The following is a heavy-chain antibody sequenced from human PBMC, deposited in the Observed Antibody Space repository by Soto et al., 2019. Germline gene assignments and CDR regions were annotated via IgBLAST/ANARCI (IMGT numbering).Heavy chain of an antibody. D-gene: IGHD3-22*01. CDR2: ITLSGGSA. CDR3: AKFGDYYYSLFDY. Sequence: PGRSLRLSCAASGFIFTNYAMSWVRQAPGKGLEWVSVITLSGGSAYYADSVKGRFTISRDNSQNTLYLQMNSLRAEDTAVYYCAKFGDYYYSLFDYWGQGTPVTVSS. J-gene: IGHJ4*02. V-gene: IGHV3-23*01. CDR1: GFIFTNYA.